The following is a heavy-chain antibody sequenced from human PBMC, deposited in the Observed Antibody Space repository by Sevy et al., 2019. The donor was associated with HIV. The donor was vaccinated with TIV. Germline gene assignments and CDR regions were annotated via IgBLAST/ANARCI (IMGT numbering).Heavy chain of an antibody. J-gene: IGHJ4*02. Sequence: SETPSLTCAVSGGSVSTDNLWSWVRQPPGKGLEWIGQIFHSGTTNYNPSLKSRVTISVDKSKNQFSLKLHSVTAADTAVYYCARTVDSGYDWRYFDYWGQGTLVTVSS. CDR1: GGSVSTDNL. CDR3: ARTVDSGYDWRYFDY. CDR2: IFHSGTT. V-gene: IGHV4-4*02. D-gene: IGHD5-12*01.